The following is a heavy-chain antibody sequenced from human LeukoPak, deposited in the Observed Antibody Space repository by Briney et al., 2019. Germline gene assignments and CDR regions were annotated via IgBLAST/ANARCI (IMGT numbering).Heavy chain of an antibody. D-gene: IGHD3-10*01. CDR3: ATGGYYFDF. Sequence: SETLSLTCAVSGGSISSGGYSWSWIRQPPGKGLEWIGYIYHSGSTYYNPSLKSRVTISVDRSKNQFSLKLSFVTAADTAVYYCATGGYYFDFWGQGTLVTVSS. CDR1: GGSISSGGYS. CDR2: IYHSGST. J-gene: IGHJ4*02. V-gene: IGHV4-30-2*01.